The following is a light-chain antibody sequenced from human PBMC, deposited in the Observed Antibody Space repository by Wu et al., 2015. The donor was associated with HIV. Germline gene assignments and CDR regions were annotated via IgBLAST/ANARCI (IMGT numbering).Light chain of an antibody. CDR3: QQSYSISVT. CDR2: AAS. V-gene: IGKV1-39*01. J-gene: IGKJ1*01. CDR1: QSIRNY. Sequence: DIQMTQSPSSLSASVGDRVTITCRASQSIRNYLNWYQQKPGKAPKLLIYAASSLEGGVPSRFSGSGSGTDFTLTISSLQPEDFATYYCQQSYSISVTFGKGPRWKSN.